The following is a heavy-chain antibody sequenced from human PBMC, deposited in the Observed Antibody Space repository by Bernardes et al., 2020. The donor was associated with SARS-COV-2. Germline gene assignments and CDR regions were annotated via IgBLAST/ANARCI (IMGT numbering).Heavy chain of an antibody. CDR2: IYWDDDK. CDR3: AHKRTAWGSAGYRD. J-gene: IGHJ1*01. Sequence: SGPTLVKPTQTLTLTCTFSGFSLTTSGVGVGWIRQPPGKALEWLALIYWDDDKRYSPSLKHRLTITKDTSRNQVVLTMTNMDPTYTATSFSAHKRTAWGSAGYRDWGPVTLFTVSS. D-gene: IGHD5-12*01. V-gene: IGHV2-5*02. CDR1: GFSLTTSGVG.